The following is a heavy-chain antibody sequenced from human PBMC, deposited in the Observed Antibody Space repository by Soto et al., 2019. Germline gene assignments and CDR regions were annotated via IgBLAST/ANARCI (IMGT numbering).Heavy chain of an antibody. D-gene: IGHD3-16*02. Sequence: PSETLSLTCTVSGGSVSSGSYCWSWIRQPPGKGLEWIGYIFYSGSTDYNPSLKNRVTISVDTSKNQFSLQLTSVTAADTAVYYCARLGYDNVWGTYRPPDYWGQGALVTVSS. CDR1: GGSVSSGSYC. CDR2: IFYSGST. J-gene: IGHJ4*02. CDR3: ARLGYDNVWGTYRPPDY. V-gene: IGHV4-61*01.